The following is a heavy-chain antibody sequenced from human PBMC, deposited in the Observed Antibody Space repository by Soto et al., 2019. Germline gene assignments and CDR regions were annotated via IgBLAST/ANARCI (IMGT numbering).Heavy chain of an antibody. CDR1: GGSRSSYY. J-gene: IGHJ6*02. Sequence: EILPLPCTLSGGSRSSYYWSWIRQPAGKGLELIGRIYTSGSTDHNPSLKSRVTMSVDTSKNQFSLNLSSVTAEDTAVYYCARDVYGSSTSGYYYYGMDVWGQGTTVTVS. CDR2: IYTSGST. CDR3: ARDVYGSSTSGYYYYGMDV. V-gene: IGHV4-4*07. D-gene: IGHD2-2*01.